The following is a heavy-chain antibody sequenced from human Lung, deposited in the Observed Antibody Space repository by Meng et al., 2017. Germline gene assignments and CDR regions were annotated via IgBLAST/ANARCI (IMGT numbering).Heavy chain of an antibody. Sequence: QVQLVQSGAEVKKPGSSVKVDCKAAGVNVSRYSFSWVRQDPGQGLEWMGRIIPILERANYAQKFQGRVTITADISTTTAYMEMRSLRSEDTAVYYCASAMGNYVPATNEWTPSYFDYWGRGTLVTVSS. D-gene: IGHD3-16*01. CDR1: GVNVSRYS. V-gene: IGHV1-69*02. CDR2: IIPILERA. CDR3: ASAMGNYVPATNEWTPSYFDY. J-gene: IGHJ4*02.